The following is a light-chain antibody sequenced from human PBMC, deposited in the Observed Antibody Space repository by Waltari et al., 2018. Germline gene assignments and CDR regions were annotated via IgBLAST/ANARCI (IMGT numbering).Light chain of an antibody. CDR2: DVT. CDR3: SSRTTSITWV. CDR1: STDLGAHKY. J-gene: IGLJ3*02. Sequence: QPALTQPASVSGSPGQSITISCSGSSTDLGAHKYVSWYQQHPGRAPKVVIYDVTKRPSGISDRFSGSKSDSAASLTISGLQPEDEADYYCSSRTTSITWVFGGGTKLTVL. V-gene: IGLV2-14*03.